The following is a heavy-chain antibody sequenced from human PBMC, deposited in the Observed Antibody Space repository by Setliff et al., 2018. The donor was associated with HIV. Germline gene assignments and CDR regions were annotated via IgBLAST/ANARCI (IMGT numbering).Heavy chain of an antibody. CDR2: INTNTGNT. CDR3: ARGGRNWNDV. V-gene: IGHV7-4-1*02. J-gene: IGHJ5*02. Sequence: GASVKVSCKASGYRFTMYSMNWVRQAPGQGLEWMGWINTNTGNTMYAQGFTGRFVFSLDTSVSTAFLQITSLKAEDTAVYYCARGGRNWNDVWGQGTLVTVPQ. CDR1: GYRFTMYS.